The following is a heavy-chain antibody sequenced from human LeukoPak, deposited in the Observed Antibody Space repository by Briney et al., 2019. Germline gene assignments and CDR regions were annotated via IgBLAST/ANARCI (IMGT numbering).Heavy chain of an antibody. Sequence: GGSLRLSCAASGFTFSTYWMSWVRQAPGKGLEWVANIKHDGSEKYYVDSVKGRLTISRDNAKNSLFLQMNSLRAEDTAVYYCAREVLDTVDAFDIWGQGTVVTVSS. CDR2: IKHDGSEK. CDR1: GFTFSTYW. J-gene: IGHJ3*02. CDR3: AREVLDTVDAFDI. D-gene: IGHD1-1*01. V-gene: IGHV3-7*01.